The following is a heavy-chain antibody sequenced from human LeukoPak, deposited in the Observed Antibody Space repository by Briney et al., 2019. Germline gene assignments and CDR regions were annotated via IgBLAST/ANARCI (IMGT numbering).Heavy chain of an antibody. CDR1: GYTFTSYY. V-gene: IGHV1-46*01. CDR3: ARDALEGWFDP. J-gene: IGHJ5*02. CDR2: INPSGGST. Sequence: ASVKVSCKASGYTFTSYYMHWVRQAPGQGLEWMGIINPSGGSTSYAQKFQGRVTMTRDMSTSTVYMELSSLRSEDTAVYSCARDALEGWFDPWGQEPWSPSPQ.